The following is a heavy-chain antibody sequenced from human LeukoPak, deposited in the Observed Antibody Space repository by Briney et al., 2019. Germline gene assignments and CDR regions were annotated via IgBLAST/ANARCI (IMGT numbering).Heavy chain of an antibody. Sequence: GWSLRLSCAASGFTLSSYEMNWVRQTPGKGLEWVSYISSRDTTTYYADSVKGRFTIFRDNAKNSLYLQVNSLRAEDTAVYYCARGYYFDSGGPYYFDYWAREPWSPSPQ. CDR3: ARGYYFDSGGPYYFDY. CDR2: ISSRDTTT. J-gene: IGHJ4*02. D-gene: IGHD3-10*01. CDR1: GFTLSSYE. V-gene: IGHV3-48*03.